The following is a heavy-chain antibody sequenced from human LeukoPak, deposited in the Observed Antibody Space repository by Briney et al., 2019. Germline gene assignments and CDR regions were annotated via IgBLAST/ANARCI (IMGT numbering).Heavy chain of an antibody. J-gene: IGHJ3*02. Sequence: SETLSLTCAVYGGSFSGYYWGWIRQPPGKGLEWIGNIYYSGSTYYNSSLKSRVTMSVDTSKNQFSLKLSSVTAADTAVYYCARGGIGGAPRLAFDIWGQGTMVTVSS. CDR1: GGSFSGYY. CDR3: ARGGIGGAPRLAFDI. CDR2: IYYSGST. V-gene: IGHV4-34*01. D-gene: IGHD4-23*01.